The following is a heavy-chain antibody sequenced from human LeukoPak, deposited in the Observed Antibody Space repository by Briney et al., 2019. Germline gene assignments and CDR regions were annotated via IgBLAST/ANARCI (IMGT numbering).Heavy chain of an antibody. Sequence: SETLSLTCTVSGGSISSYYWSWIRQLAGKGQEWIGRIYTSGSTNYNPSLKSRVTMSVDTSRKQFSLKLSSVTATDTAVYYCATEYYYDSGGYYSLAYWGQGTLITVSS. J-gene: IGHJ4*02. V-gene: IGHV4-4*07. D-gene: IGHD3-22*01. CDR2: IYTSGST. CDR1: GGSISSYY. CDR3: ATEYYYDSGGYYSLAY.